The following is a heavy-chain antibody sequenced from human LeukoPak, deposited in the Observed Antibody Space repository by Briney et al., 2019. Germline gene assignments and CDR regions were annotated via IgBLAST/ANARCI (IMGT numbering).Heavy chain of an antibody. D-gene: IGHD6-19*01. CDR3: ARAQVAVAGEGFDP. CDR1: GYTFTSYG. CDR2: ISAYSGNT. V-gene: IGHV1-18*01. Sequence: GASAKVSCKASGYTFTSYGISWVRQAPGQGLEWMGWISAYSGNTNYAQKLQGRVTMTTDTSTSTAYMELRSLRSDDTAVYYCARAQVAVAGEGFDPWGQGTLVTVSS. J-gene: IGHJ5*02.